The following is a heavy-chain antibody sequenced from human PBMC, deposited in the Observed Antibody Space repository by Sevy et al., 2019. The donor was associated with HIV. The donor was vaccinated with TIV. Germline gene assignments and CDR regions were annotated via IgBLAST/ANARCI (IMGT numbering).Heavy chain of an antibody. J-gene: IGHJ5*02. CDR1: GFTFSTYA. V-gene: IGHV3-23*01. CDR2: ISGSGGNT. Sequence: GGSLRLSCAASGFTFSTYAMSWVRQAPGKGLEWVSAISGSGGNTYYADSVKGRFPISRDNSKNTVYLQMNSLRAEDTAVYYCANSKGDDFLNGYNNWFDTWGQGTLVTVSS. CDR3: ANSKGDDFLNGYNNWFDT. D-gene: IGHD3-3*01.